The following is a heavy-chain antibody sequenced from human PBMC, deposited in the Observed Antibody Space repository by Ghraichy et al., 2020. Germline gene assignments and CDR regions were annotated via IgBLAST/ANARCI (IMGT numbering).Heavy chain of an antibody. CDR1: GDSISRSDHY. J-gene: IGHJ5*02. CDR3: ARHTKGYCSGDNCYSSPLMWFDL. D-gene: IGHD2-15*01. CDR2: IYSSGST. Sequence: ESLNISCSVSGDSISRSDHYWGWIRQPPGKNMEWIATIYSSGSTFYNPSLKSRATISVDTSKNNFSLNLTSVTVADTAIYYCARHTKGYCSGDNCYSSPLMWFDLWGQGTLFTVSS. V-gene: IGHV4-39*01.